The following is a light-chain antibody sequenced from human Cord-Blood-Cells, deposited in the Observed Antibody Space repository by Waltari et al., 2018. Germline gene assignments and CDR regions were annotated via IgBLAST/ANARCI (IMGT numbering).Light chain of an antibody. CDR2: EGS. V-gene: IGLV2-23*01. CDR1: SSAVGSNHL. Sequence: QSALTQPASVSGSPGQSFTISCTGTSSAVGSNHLVFWYQQHPGKAPKLTFYEGSKRPSGVSNRFSGSKSGNTASLTISGLQAEDEADYYCCSYAGSSTYVFGTGTKVTVL. CDR3: CSYAGSSTYV. J-gene: IGLJ1*01.